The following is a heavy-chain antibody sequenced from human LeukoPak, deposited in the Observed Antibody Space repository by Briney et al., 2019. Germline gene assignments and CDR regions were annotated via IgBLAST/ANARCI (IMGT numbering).Heavy chain of an antibody. Sequence: PGGSLRLSCAASGFTFSNYGMSWVRQAPGKGLEWISYISRTTSTIYYADSVKGRFTISRDSAKHSVFLQMNSLRAEDTAVYYCTRDMGGTYFDYWGQGTLVTVSS. CDR1: GFTFSNYG. CDR3: TRDMGGTYFDY. CDR2: ISRTTSTI. J-gene: IGHJ4*02. V-gene: IGHV3-48*01. D-gene: IGHD1-26*01.